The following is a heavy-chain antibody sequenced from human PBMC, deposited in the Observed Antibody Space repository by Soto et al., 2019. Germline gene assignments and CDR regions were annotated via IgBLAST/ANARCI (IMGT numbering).Heavy chain of an antibody. CDR1: GFTVSYYY. V-gene: IGHV3-11*06. CDR3: ARSRDNYNVLDY. D-gene: IGHD3-10*02. CDR2: SSNSGTYT. J-gene: IGHJ4*02. Sequence: PGGSLRLSCAASGFTVSYYYMSWIRQAPGKGLEWLSYSSNSGTYTRYADSVKGRFSISRDNAKNSLYLQINSLRGEDSATYYCARSRDNYNVLDYGGQGTPVTVSS.